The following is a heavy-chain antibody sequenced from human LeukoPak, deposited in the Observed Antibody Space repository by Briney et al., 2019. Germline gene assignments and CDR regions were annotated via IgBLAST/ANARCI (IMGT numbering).Heavy chain of an antibody. CDR2: IYSGGST. Sequence: GGSLRLSCAASGFTVSSNYMSWVRQAPGKGLEWVSVIYSGGSTYYAGSVKGRFTISRDNSKNTLYLQLNSLRAEDTAVYYCAIEPGRSYLDYWGQGTLVTVSS. D-gene: IGHD3-10*01. CDR3: AIEPGRSYLDY. V-gene: IGHV3-53*01. CDR1: GFTVSSNY. J-gene: IGHJ4*02.